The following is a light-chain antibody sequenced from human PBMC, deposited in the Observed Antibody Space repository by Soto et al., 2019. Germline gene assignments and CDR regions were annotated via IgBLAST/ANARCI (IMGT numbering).Light chain of an antibody. Sequence: DIQMTQSPSTLSASVGDRVTITCRASYKIDNWLDWFQQKPGKAPKLLIYKASTVESGVPSRFSGSGSGTEFTLTISSLQTDDFASYYCLHYSTYPLTFGGGTRVDI. CDR2: KAS. V-gene: IGKV1-5*03. J-gene: IGKJ4*01. CDR3: LHYSTYPLT. CDR1: YKIDNW.